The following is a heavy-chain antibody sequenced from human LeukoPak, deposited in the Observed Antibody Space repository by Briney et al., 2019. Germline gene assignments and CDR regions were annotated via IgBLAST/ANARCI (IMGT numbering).Heavy chain of an antibody. CDR1: GYTFTNYY. V-gene: IGHV1-46*01. J-gene: IGHJ4*02. Sequence: ASVKVSCKASGYTFTNYYMHWVRQAPGQGLEWMGIIDPSGGSTTYAQKFQGRVTMTRDTSTSTVYMELTSLRSEDTAMYYCARDWGIQQWPPSYFDYWGQGTLVTVSS. CDR2: IDPSGGST. D-gene: IGHD5-18*01. CDR3: ARDWGIQQWPPSYFDY.